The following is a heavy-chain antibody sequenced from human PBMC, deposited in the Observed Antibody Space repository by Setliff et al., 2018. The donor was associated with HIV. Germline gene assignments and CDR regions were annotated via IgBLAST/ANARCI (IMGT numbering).Heavy chain of an antibody. J-gene: IGHJ4*02. CDR2: ISSSSSYI. V-gene: IGHV3-21*01. CDR1: GFTFSSYS. Sequence: PGGSLRLSCAASGFTFSSYSMNWVRQAPGKGLEWVSSISSSSSYIYYADSVKGRFTISRDNAKNSLYLQMNSLRAEDTAVYYCARGGGVVGAYDYWGQGTLVTVSS. D-gene: IGHD1-26*01. CDR3: ARGGGVVGAYDY.